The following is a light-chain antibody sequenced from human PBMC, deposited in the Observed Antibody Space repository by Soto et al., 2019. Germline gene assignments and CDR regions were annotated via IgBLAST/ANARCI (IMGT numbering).Light chain of an antibody. CDR1: QSISSF. J-gene: IGKJ1*01. CDR2: AAS. CDR3: QQSYTTPWT. V-gene: IGKV1-39*01. Sequence: DIHMTQSPSSLSAFVVDIVTITCRASQSISSFLNWYQQKPGKAPHLLIYAASSLRYGVPSRFRGSESGTEFTLTISSLQPEDFATYFCQQSYTTPWTFGQGTKVDIK.